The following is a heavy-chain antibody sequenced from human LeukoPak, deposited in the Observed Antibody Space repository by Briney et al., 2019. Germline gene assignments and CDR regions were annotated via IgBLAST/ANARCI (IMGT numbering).Heavy chain of an antibody. Sequence: AGGSLRLSCAASGFTFSDYYMSWIRQAPGKGLEWVSYISSSGSTIYYADSVKGRFTISRDNAKNSLYLQMNSLRAEDTAVYYCARDGGSGSYYNSYYYYYMDVWGKGTTVTVSS. CDR1: GFTFSDYY. J-gene: IGHJ6*03. CDR2: ISSSGSTI. D-gene: IGHD3-10*01. V-gene: IGHV3-11*04. CDR3: ARDGGSGSYYNSYYYYYMDV.